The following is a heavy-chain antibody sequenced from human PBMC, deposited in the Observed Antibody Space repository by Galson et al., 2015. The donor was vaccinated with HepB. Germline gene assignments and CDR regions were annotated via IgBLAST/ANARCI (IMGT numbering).Heavy chain of an antibody. J-gene: IGHJ4*02. CDR2: ISSSSCYT. Sequence: SLRLSCAASGFTFSDYYMSWIRQAPGKGLEWVSYISSSSCYTNYADSVKGRFTISRDNAKNSLYLQMNSLRAEDTAVYYCARVYGDYGGYYFDYWGQGTLVTVSS. V-gene: IGHV3-11*06. CDR1: GFTFSDYY. CDR3: ARVYGDYGGYYFDY. D-gene: IGHD4-17*01.